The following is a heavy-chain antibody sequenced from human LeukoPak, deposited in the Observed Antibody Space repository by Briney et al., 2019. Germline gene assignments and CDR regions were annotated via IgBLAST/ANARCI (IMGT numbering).Heavy chain of an antibody. CDR1: GGSFSGYY. CDR2: INHSGST. J-gene: IGHJ4*02. V-gene: IGHV4-34*01. D-gene: IGHD2-15*01. CDR3: AFVGTYGSY. Sequence: SETLSLTCAVYGGSFSGYYWSWIRQPPGKGLEWIGEINHSGSTNYNPSLKSRVTISVDTSKNQFSLKLSSVTAADTAVYYCAFVGTYGSYWGQGTLVTVSS.